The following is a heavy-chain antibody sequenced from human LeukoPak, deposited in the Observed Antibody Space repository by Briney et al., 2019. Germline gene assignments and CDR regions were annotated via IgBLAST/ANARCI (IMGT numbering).Heavy chain of an antibody. CDR1: GMTFSTTG. CDR3: ATEGEEWTNFDY. Sequence: GGSLRLSCAVSGMTFSTTGLHWVRQAPGKGLEWVAMISPDGSTTFYTDSMKGRLTISRENSNNTLYLQMNSLRLEDTALYYCATEGEEWTNFDYWGQGTLVTVSS. J-gene: IGHJ4*02. D-gene: IGHD3-3*01. CDR2: ISPDGSTT. V-gene: IGHV3-30*04.